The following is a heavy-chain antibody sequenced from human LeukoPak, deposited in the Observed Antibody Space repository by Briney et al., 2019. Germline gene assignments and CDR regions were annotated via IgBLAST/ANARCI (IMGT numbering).Heavy chain of an antibody. CDR1: GGTFSSYA. CDR3: ARLPVLRFLDPGWFDP. V-gene: IGHV1-69*05. CDR2: FIPIFGTA. D-gene: IGHD3-3*01. J-gene: IGHJ5*02. Sequence: SVKVSCKASGGTFSSYAISWVRQAPGQGLEWMGGFIPIFGTANYAQKFQGRVTITTDESTSTAYMELSSLRSEDTAVYYCARLPVLRFLDPGWFDPWGQGTLVTVSS.